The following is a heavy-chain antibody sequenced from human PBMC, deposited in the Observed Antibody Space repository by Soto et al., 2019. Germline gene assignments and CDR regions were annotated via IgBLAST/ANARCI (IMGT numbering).Heavy chain of an antibody. CDR1: SGSISSSNW. CDR3: ARVTDYIWGSYYYYYYMDV. Sequence: QVQLQESGPGLVKPSGTLSLTCAVSSGSISSSNWWSWVRQPPGKGLEWIGEIYHSGSTNYNPSLNSRVTISVDKSKNQFSLKLSSVTAADTAVYYCARVTDYIWGSYYYYYYMDVWGKGTTVTVSS. J-gene: IGHJ6*03. CDR2: IYHSGST. V-gene: IGHV4-4*02. D-gene: IGHD3-16*01.